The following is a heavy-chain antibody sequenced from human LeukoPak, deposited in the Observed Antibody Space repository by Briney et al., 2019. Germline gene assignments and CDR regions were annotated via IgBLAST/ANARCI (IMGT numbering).Heavy chain of an antibody. CDR2: ISGSGGST. Sequence: PGGSLRLSCAASGFTFSSYAMSWVRQAPGKGLEWVSAISGSGGSTYYADSVKGRFTISRDNSKNTLYLQMNSLRAEDTAVYYCAKEHRLRYFDWTTRADLDYWGQGTLVTVSS. CDR1: GFTFSSYA. J-gene: IGHJ4*02. D-gene: IGHD3-9*01. CDR3: AKEHRLRYFDWTTRADLDY. V-gene: IGHV3-23*01.